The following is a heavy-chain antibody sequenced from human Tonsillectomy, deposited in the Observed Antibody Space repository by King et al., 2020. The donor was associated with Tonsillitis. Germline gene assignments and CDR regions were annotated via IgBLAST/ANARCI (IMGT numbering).Heavy chain of an antibody. D-gene: IGHD3-10*01. CDR3: ARDRSGSGSYYSPFDY. J-gene: IGHJ4*02. CDR2: IYTSGST. V-gene: IGHV4-61*02. Sequence: QLQESGPGLVKPSQTLSLTCTVSGGSISSGGYYWSWIRQPAGEGLEWIWRIYTSGSTNHNPSLKSRVTMSVDQSKNQVSLKLDSVTAADTAVYYCARDRSGSGSYYSPFDYWGQGTLVTVSS. CDR1: GGSISSGGYY.